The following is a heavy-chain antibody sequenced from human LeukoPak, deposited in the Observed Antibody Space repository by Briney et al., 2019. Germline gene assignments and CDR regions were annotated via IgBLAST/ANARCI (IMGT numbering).Heavy chain of an antibody. CDR3: AVGGAARQNYYYGMDV. D-gene: IGHD6-6*01. Sequence: ASVKVSCKASGYTFTSYGISWVRQAPGQGLEWMGWISAYNGNTNYAQKLQGRVTMTTDTSTSTAYMELRSLRSDDTAVYYCAVGGAARQNYYYGMDVWGQGTTVTVSS. V-gene: IGHV1-18*01. J-gene: IGHJ6*02. CDR1: GYTFTSYG. CDR2: ISAYNGNT.